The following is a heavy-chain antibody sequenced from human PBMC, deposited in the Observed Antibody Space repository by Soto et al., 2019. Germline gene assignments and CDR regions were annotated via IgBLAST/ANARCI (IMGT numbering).Heavy chain of an antibody. D-gene: IGHD3-9*01. CDR2: INDRGSI. V-gene: IGHV4-34*01. CDR1: GGSFSGYY. J-gene: IGHJ2*01. CDR3: ARESHDILTGPPWVWYFDL. Sequence: QVQLQQWGAGPLRPLETLSLTCGVSGGSFSGYYWAWIRQSPGKGLEWIGEINDRGSINYNPSLKSRVSISVETSKNHDFLNLRSVTAADTAVDYCARESHDILTGPPWVWYFDLWGRGTLVTVSS.